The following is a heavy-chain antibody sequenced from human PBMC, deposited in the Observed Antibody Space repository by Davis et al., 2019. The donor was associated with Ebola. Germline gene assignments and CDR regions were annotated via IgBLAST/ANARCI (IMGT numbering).Heavy chain of an antibody. Sequence: ASVKVSCKASGHTFSNYDINWVRQGTGQGLEWMGWMDPNSGSTGYAQKFQGRITMTRNTSISTAYMELSSLRSEDTAVYYCARGPESCRSFSCPYYFDSWGQGTLVAVSS. J-gene: IGHJ4*02. D-gene: IGHD2-2*01. CDR3: ARGPESCRSFSCPYYFDS. V-gene: IGHV1-8*01. CDR1: GHTFSNYD. CDR2: MDPNSGST.